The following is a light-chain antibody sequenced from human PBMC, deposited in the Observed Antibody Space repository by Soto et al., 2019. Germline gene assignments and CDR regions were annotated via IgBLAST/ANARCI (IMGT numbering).Light chain of an antibody. CDR1: NIGSKS. CDR3: QVWDSSSDHFDV. Sequence: SYELTQPPSVSVAPGKTARITCGGTNIGSKSVHWYQQKPGQAPVLVIYYDSDRPSGIPERFSGSNSGNTATLTISRVEAGDEADYYCQVWDSSSDHFDVFGTGTKLTVL. CDR2: YDS. V-gene: IGLV3-21*04. J-gene: IGLJ1*01.